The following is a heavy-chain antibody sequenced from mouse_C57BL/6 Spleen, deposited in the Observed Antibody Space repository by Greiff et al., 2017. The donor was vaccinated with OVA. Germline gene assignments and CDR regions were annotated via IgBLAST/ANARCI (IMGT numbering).Heavy chain of an antibody. V-gene: IGHV1-50*01. D-gene: IGHD1-1*01. CDR1: GYTFTSYW. CDR3: ARRGYYYGRAPGDY. Sequence: QVQLQQPGAELVKPGASVKLSCKASGYTFTSYWMQWVKQRPGQGLEWIGEIDPSDSYTNYNQKFKGKATLTVDTSSSTAYMQLSSLTSEDSAVYYCARRGYYYGRAPGDYWGQGTSVTVSS. J-gene: IGHJ4*01. CDR2: IDPSDSYT.